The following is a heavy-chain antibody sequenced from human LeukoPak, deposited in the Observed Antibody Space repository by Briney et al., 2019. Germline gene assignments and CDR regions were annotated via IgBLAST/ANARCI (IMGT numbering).Heavy chain of an antibody. Sequence: GGSLRLSCAASGFTFSSYAMSWVRQAPGEGLEWVSAISGSGGSTYYADAVKGRFTISRDNSKDTVYLQLSSLNSEDTAVYYCARSRKQQPVQNYFDSWGQGTLVTVSS. D-gene: IGHD6-13*01. CDR3: ARSRKQQPVQNYFDS. CDR1: GFTFSSYA. V-gene: IGHV3-23*01. J-gene: IGHJ4*02. CDR2: ISGSGGST.